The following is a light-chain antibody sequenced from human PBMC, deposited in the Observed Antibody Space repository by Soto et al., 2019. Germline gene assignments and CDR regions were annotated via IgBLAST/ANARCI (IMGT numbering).Light chain of an antibody. CDR2: GSS. V-gene: IGKV3-20*01. J-gene: IGKJ1*01. CDR1: QSVSSSY. CDR3: QRYGSSRT. Sequence: EIVLTQSPGTLSLSPGERATLSCRASQSVSSSYLAWYQQKAGQAPRLLIYGSSSRATGIPDRFSGSGSGTDFTLTISRLEPEDFAVYYCQRYGSSRTLGQGTKVDTK.